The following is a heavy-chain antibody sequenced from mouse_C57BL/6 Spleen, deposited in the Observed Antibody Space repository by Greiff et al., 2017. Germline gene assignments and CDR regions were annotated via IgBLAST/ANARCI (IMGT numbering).Heavy chain of an antibody. CDR3: ARFYGKGYYFDY. D-gene: IGHD1-1*01. Sequence: VKVVESGPGLVQPSQSLSIPCTVSGFSLTSYGVHWVRQSPGKGLEWLGVIWSGGSTDYNAAFISRLSISKDNSKSQVFFKMNSLQADDTAIYYCARFYGKGYYFDYWGQGTTLTGSS. CDR2: IWSGGST. V-gene: IGHV2-2*01. CDR1: GFSLTSYG. J-gene: IGHJ2*01.